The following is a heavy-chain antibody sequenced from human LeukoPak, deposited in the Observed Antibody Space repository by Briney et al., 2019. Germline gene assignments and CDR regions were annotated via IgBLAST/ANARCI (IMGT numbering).Heavy chain of an antibody. CDR1: GGSISSGGYY. Sequence: SETLSLTCTVSGGSISSGGYYWCWIRQHPGKGLEWIGYIYYSGSTYYNPSLKSRVTISVDKSKNQFSLKLSSVTAADTAVYYCARDAYDSSGYYDYWGQGTLVTVSS. D-gene: IGHD3-22*01. CDR2: IYYSGST. V-gene: IGHV4-31*03. J-gene: IGHJ4*02. CDR3: ARDAYDSSGYYDY.